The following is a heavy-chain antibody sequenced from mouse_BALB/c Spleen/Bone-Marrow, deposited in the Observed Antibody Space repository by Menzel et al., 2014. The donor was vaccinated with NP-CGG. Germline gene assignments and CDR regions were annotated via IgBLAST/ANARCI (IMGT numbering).Heavy chain of an antibody. Sequence: VQLVESGPGLVAPSQSLSITCTVSGFSLSSYGVHWVRQPPGKGLEWLGVIWAGGSTNYNSALMSRLSISKDNSKSQVFLKMNSLQTDDTAMYYCARPYYYGSYYAMDYWGQGTSVTVSS. D-gene: IGHD1-1*01. CDR2: IWAGGST. CDR3: ARPYYYGSYYAMDY. J-gene: IGHJ4*01. V-gene: IGHV2-9*02. CDR1: GFSLSSYG.